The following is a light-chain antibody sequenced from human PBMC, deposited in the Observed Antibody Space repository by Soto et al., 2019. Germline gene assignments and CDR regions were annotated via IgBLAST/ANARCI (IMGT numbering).Light chain of an antibody. CDR1: SGSIASNY. CDR2: EDN. J-gene: IGLJ3*02. V-gene: IGLV6-57*03. CDR3: QSYDSSNHPWV. Sequence: NFMLTQPHSVSESPGKTVTISSTRSSGSIASNYVQWYQQRPGSAPTTVIYEDNQRPSGVPDRFSGSIDSSSNSASLTISGLKTEDEADYYCQSYDSSNHPWVFGGGTKLTVL.